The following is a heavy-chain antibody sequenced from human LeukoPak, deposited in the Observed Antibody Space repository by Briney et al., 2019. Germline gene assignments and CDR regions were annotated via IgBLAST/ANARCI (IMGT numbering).Heavy chain of an antibody. CDR2: IYSGGST. V-gene: IGHV3-53*01. J-gene: IGHJ3*02. D-gene: IGHD2-2*01. Sequence: GGSLRLSCAASGFTVSSNYMSWVRQAPGKGLEWVSVIYSGGSTYYADSVKGRFTISRDNSKNTLYLQMNSLRAEDTAVYYCARADCSSTSCPDAFDIWGQGTMVTVSS. CDR1: GFTVSSNY. CDR3: ARADCSSTSCPDAFDI.